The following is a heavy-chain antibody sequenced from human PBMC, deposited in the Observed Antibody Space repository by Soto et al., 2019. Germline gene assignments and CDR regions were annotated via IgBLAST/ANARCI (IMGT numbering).Heavy chain of an antibody. Sequence: EVQLVESGGGLIQPGGSLRLSCAASGFAVSSKYMTWVRQAPGKGLEWVSVIYGGGTTYYADSVKGRFTISRATSKNTLYLQMTSLRAEASAVYYCVQAAGWPGFDFWGQGTLVTVSS. J-gene: IGHJ4*02. CDR1: GFAVSSKY. CDR3: VQAAGWPGFDF. D-gene: IGHD1-1*01. V-gene: IGHV3-53*01. CDR2: IYGGGTT.